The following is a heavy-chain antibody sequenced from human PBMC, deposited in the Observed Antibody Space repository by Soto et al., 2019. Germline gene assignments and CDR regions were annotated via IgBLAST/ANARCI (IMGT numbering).Heavy chain of an antibody. Sequence: QLHLVQSGAVVKKPGASVTVSCSASGYPVTAYYMHWVRQAPGRGLEWMGGINPATGAAKYTQTFQGRVTLTRDTSTSTVFMELSCLTSKDTAVFYCARGGVVGVAGSAAFDMWGQGTVVTVSS. CDR2: INPATGAA. CDR1: GYPVTAYY. CDR3: ARGGVVGVAGSAAFDM. V-gene: IGHV1-2*02. D-gene: IGHD3-3*01. J-gene: IGHJ3*02.